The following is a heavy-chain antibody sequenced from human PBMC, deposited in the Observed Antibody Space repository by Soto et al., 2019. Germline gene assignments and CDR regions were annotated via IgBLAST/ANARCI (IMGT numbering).Heavy chain of an antibody. J-gene: IGHJ6*02. CDR3: AKVYSSGWYAVDYYYYYGMDV. CDR1: GFTFSSYG. CDR2: ISYDGSNK. V-gene: IGHV3-30*18. D-gene: IGHD6-19*01. Sequence: QVQLVESGGGVVQPGRSLRLSCAASGFTFSSYGMHWVRQAPGKGLEWVAVISYDGSNKYYADSVTGRFTISRDNSKNTLYLQMNSLRAEDTAVYYCAKVYSSGWYAVDYYYYYGMDVWGQGTTVTVSS.